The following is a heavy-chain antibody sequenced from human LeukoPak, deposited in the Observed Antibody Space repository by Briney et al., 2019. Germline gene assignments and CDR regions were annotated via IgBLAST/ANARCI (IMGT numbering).Heavy chain of an antibody. CDR2: ISYSGST. CDR3: ASRDIAVAGPFDY. V-gene: IGHV4-59*12. Sequence: SETLSLTCTVPGGSISSYYWSWIRQPPGKGLEWIGYISYSGSTNYNPSLKSRVTISVDTSKNQFSLKLSSVTAADTAVYYCASRDIAVAGPFDYWGQGTLVTVSS. CDR1: GGSISSYY. J-gene: IGHJ4*02. D-gene: IGHD6-19*01.